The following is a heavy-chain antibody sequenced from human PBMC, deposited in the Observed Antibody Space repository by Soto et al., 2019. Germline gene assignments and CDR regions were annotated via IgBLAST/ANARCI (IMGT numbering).Heavy chain of an antibody. V-gene: IGHV3-33*01. CDR3: ARWGNWKVADY. CDR2: IWYDGSNK. Sequence: ESVGGVVQPGRSLRLSCAASGFTFSSHGMHWVRQAPGKGLEWVAVIWYDGSNKYYADSVRGRFTISRDNPKNTLYLQMDSLRAEDTAVYYCARWGNWKVADYWGQGTLVTVSS. J-gene: IGHJ4*02. CDR1: GFTFSSHG. D-gene: IGHD1-1*01.